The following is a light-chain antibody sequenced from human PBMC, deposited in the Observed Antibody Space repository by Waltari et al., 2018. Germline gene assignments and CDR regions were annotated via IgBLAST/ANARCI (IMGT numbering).Light chain of an antibody. J-gene: IGLJ2*01. Sequence: GQTVRITCQGDSLRSYYASWYQQKPGQAPVLVIYGKNNRPSGIPDRFSGSSSGNTASLTITGAQAEDEADYYCNSRDSSGNHLVFGGGTKLTVL. CDR2: GKN. CDR1: SLRSYY. V-gene: IGLV3-19*01. CDR3: NSRDSSGNHLV.